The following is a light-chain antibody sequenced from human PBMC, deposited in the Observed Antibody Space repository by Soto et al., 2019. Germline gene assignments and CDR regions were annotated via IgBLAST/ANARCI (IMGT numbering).Light chain of an antibody. Sequence: DVQMTQSPSSLSVSVGDRVTITCRASQSISNYLNWYKQEPGRAPKLLVYAASSLQSGVPSRFSGSGSGTDFTLTISSLQPEDIATYYCQQSYSSPYTFGQGTKLEIK. J-gene: IGKJ2*01. CDR2: AAS. V-gene: IGKV1-39*01. CDR3: QQSYSSPYT. CDR1: QSISNY.